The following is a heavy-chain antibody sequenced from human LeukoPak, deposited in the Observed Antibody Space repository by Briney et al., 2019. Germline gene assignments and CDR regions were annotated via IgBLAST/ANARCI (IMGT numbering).Heavy chain of an antibody. CDR2: IYATGST. V-gene: IGHV4-4*07. D-gene: IGHD7-27*01. Sequence: PSETLSLTCTVSGGSISTYYWNWIRQPAGKGLEWIGRIYATGSTNYNPSLKGRLTMSVDTSKNQFSLTLSSVTAADTAVYYCARDSGNERLGVYFDYWGQGTLVAVSS. CDR1: GGSISTYY. J-gene: IGHJ4*02. CDR3: ARDSGNERLGVYFDY.